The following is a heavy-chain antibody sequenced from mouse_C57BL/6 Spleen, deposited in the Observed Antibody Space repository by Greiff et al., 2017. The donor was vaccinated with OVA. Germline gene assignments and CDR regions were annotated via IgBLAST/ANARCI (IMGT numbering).Heavy chain of an antibody. CDR2: FHPYNDDT. D-gene: IGHD1-1*01. J-gene: IGHJ2*01. CDR1: GYTFTTYP. CDR3: ARGGSSYGGFDY. Sequence: VQVVESGAELVKPGASVKMSCKASGYTFTTYPIEWMKQNHGKSLEWIGNFHPYNDDTKYNEKFKGKATLTVEKSSSTVYLELSRLTSDDSAVYYCARGGSSYGGFDYWGQGTTLTVSS. V-gene: IGHV1-47*01.